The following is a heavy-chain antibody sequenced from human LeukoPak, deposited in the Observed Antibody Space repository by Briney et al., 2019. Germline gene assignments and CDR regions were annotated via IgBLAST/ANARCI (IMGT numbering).Heavy chain of an antibody. Sequence: GGSLILSCAASGFTFSRSWMSWVRQAPGKGLEWVANIKPDGSEKYYVDSVKGRFTISRDNAKNSLYLQISSLRAEDTAVYYCAKDSSAAFWGQGTLVTVSS. J-gene: IGHJ4*02. D-gene: IGHD6-19*01. CDR3: AKDSSAAF. CDR1: GFTFSRSW. V-gene: IGHV3-7*01. CDR2: IKPDGSEK.